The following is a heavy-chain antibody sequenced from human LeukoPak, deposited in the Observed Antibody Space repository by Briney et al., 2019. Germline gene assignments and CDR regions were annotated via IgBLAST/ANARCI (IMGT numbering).Heavy chain of an antibody. J-gene: IGHJ4*02. V-gene: IGHV3-21*01. CDR3: ARATTGGHFDY. CDR1: GFTFSSYS. Sequence: AGSLRLSCAASGFTFSSYSTNCVRQAPGKLLEWVSSISSSSSYIYYADSVKGRFTISRDNAQNSLYLQMNSLRAEETAVYYCARATTGGHFDYWGQGTLVTVSS. D-gene: IGHD1-1*01. CDR2: ISSSSSYI.